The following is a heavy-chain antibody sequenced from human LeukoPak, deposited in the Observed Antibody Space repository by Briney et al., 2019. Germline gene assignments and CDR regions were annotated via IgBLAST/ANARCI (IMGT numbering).Heavy chain of an antibody. J-gene: IGHJ4*02. D-gene: IGHD4-23*01. V-gene: IGHV3-13*01. CDR3: ASLYYGGNSFDY. CDR2: IGTAGDT. CDR1: GFTFSSYD. Sequence: PGGSLRLSCAACGFTFSSYDMHWVRQATGKGLEWVSAIGTAGDTYYPGSVKGRFTISRDNSKNTVYLQMNSLRAGDTAVYYCASLYYGGNSFDYWGQGTLVTVSS.